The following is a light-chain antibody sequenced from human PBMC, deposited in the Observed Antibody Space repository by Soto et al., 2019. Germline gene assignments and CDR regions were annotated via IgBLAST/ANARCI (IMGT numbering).Light chain of an antibody. CDR1: QSINSRY. CDR2: GAS. V-gene: IGKV3-20*01. J-gene: IGKJ3*01. Sequence: EIVLTQCPGPLSLSPGERATLSCRASQSINSRYLAWYQQKPGQAPRLLIYGASSRATGIPDRFSGSGSGTDFTLTISRLEHEDVAVYYCQQFGSSPGFTFGPGTIVDIK. CDR3: QQFGSSPGFT.